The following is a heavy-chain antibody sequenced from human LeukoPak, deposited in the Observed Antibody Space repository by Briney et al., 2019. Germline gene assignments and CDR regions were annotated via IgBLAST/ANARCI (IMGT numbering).Heavy chain of an antibody. CDR3: ARGATYYYDSSGYFLFDY. Sequence: PGGSLRLSCAASGFTFSSYAMSWVRQAPGKGLEWVSAISGSGGSTYYADSVKGRFTISRDNAKNSLYLQMNSLRAEDTAVYYCARGATYYYDSSGYFLFDYWGQGTLVTVSS. V-gene: IGHV3-23*01. CDR1: GFTFSSYA. CDR2: ISGSGGST. D-gene: IGHD3-22*01. J-gene: IGHJ4*02.